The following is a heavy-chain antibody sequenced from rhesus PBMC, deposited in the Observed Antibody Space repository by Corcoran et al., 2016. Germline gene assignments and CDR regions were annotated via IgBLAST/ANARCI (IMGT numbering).Heavy chain of an antibody. V-gene: IGHV1-111*02. CDR1: RSPFPDLY. D-gene: IGHD5-24*01. Sequence: EVQLVHSGAGVKKPGASANISCKASRSPFPDLYRPWVRQPPGKGLEWMGRVDPEDGEAIHAQKFQDRVTITADTSTDTAYMERSSLRSEDTAVYYCATLVGTGIDYWGQGVLVTVSS. J-gene: IGHJ4*01. CDR2: VDPEDGEA. CDR3: ATLVGTGIDY.